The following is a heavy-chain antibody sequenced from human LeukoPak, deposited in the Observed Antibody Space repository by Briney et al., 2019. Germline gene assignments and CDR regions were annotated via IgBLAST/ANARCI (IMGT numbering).Heavy chain of an antibody. D-gene: IGHD6-19*01. CDR1: GYNFISYG. CDR2: ISPYNGNT. CDR3: ARVWVSAWPLYNYYYGMDV. J-gene: IGHJ6*02. V-gene: IGHV1-18*01. Sequence: ASVKVSCKASGYNFISYGISWVRQAPGRGLEWMGWISPYNGNTNCAQKLQGRVTMTTDTPTSTAYMELRSLRSDDTAVYYCARVWVSAWPLYNYYYGMDVWGQGTTVAVSS.